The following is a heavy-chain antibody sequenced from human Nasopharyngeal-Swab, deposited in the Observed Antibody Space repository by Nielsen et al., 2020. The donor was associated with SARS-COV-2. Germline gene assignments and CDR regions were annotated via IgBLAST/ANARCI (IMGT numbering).Heavy chain of an antibody. V-gene: IGHV3-23*01. D-gene: IGHD3-16*01. CDR1: GFTFGSYD. Sequence: GGSLRLSCAASGFTFGSYDVSWVRQAPGKGLEWVSAISGSGGSTYYADSVEGRFTISRDNSKNTLYLQMNSLRADDTAVYYCAKEATLGGVGDYYYMDVWGKGTTVTVSS. CDR3: AKEATLGGVGDYYYMDV. CDR2: ISGSGGST. J-gene: IGHJ6*03.